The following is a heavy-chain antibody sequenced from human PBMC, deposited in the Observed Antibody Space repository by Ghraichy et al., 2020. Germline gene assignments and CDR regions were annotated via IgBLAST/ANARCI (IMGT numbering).Heavy chain of an antibody. CDR2: ISGSGGST. CDR3: AKGGEGTYSGSYFRYFQH. V-gene: IGHV3-23*01. Sequence: GGSLRLSCAASGFTFSSYAMSWVRQAPGKGLEWVSAISGSGGSTYYADSVKGRFTISRDNSKNTLYLQMNSLRAEDTAVYYCAKGGEGTYSGSYFRYFQHWGQGTLVTVSS. D-gene: IGHD1-26*01. CDR1: GFTFSSYA. J-gene: IGHJ1*01.